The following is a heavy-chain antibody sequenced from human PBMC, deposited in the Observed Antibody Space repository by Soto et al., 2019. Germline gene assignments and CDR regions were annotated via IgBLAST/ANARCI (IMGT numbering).Heavy chain of an antibody. D-gene: IGHD6-13*01. CDR2: IIPIFGTA. CDR3: ARGIAGPLSFFDY. Sequence: AASVKVSCKASGGTFSSYAISWVRQAPGQGLEWMGGIIPIFGTANYAQKFQGRVTITADESTSTAYMELSSLRSEDTAVYYCARGIAGPLSFFDYWGQGTLVTVSS. CDR1: GGTFSSYA. J-gene: IGHJ4*02. V-gene: IGHV1-69*13.